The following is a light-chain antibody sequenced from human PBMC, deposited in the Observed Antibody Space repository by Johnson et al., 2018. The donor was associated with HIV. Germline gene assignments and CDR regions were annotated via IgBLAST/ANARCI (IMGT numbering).Light chain of an antibody. V-gene: IGLV1-51*01. J-gene: IGLJ1*01. CDR2: DNS. Sequence: QSVLTQPPSVSAAPGQRVTISCSGSSSNIGSNYVSWYQQLPGTAPKLLIYDNSKRPSKIPDRFSGSKSGTSATLGITGLQTGDEADYYCGTWDNSLIARYVFGTGTKGTVL. CDR1: SSNIGSNY. CDR3: GTWDNSLIARYV.